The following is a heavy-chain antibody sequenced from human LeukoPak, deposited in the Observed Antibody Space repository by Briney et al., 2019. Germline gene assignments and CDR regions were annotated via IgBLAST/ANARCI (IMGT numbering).Heavy chain of an antibody. V-gene: IGHV3-48*03. CDR3: ARDGVGVGSTKLDY. J-gene: IGHJ4*02. CDR1: GFTASSYE. D-gene: IGHD1-26*01. CDR2: IRESGTSV. Sequence: GGSLRLSCAVSGFTASSYEMMWVRQAPGKGLEWISYIRESGTSVYADSVKGRFTVSRDNAKNSVYLEMNGLRVEDTAVYYCARDGVGVGSTKLDYWGQGTLVTVSS.